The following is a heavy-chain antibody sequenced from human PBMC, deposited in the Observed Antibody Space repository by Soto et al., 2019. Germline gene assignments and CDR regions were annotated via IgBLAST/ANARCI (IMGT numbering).Heavy chain of an antibody. CDR2: IWYDGSNT. J-gene: IGHJ4*02. CDR1: GFIFSSFG. CDR3: VRDLLGSGGHFDY. D-gene: IGHD7-27*01. V-gene: IGHV3-33*01. Sequence: PGESLKISCAASGFIFSSFGMHCVRQAPGKGLEWVAHIWYDGSNTYYADSVKGRFTISRDNSRNTLYLQMNSLRAEDTAVYHCVRDLLGSGGHFDYWGQGTPVTVSS.